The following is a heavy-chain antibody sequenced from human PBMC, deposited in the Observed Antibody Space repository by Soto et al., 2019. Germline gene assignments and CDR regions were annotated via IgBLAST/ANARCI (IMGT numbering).Heavy chain of an antibody. J-gene: IGHJ6*02. CDR2: ISAYNGST. D-gene: IGHD3-10*02. V-gene: IGHV1-18*01. CDR3: ARCSGSAAGYYYYYGMDV. CDR1: GYTFTSYG. Sequence: QVQLVQSGAEVKKPGASVKVSCKASGYTFTSYGISWVRQAPGQGLEWMGWISAYNGSTNYAQKPQGRITMTTDTSTSTAYTELRSMRSDDTAVYYWARCSGSAAGYYYYYGMDVWGQGTTVTVSS.